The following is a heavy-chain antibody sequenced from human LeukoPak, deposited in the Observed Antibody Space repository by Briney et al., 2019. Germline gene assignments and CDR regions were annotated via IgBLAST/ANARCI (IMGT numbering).Heavy chain of an antibody. CDR2: INPSGGST. Sequence: ASVTVSCTASGYTFTSYYMHWVRQAPGQGLEWMGIINPSGGSTSYAQKFQGRVTMTRDMSTSTVYMELSSLRSEDTSVYYCARSAQQLMFDPWGQGTLVTVSS. CDR3: ARSAQQLMFDP. J-gene: IGHJ5*02. CDR1: GYTFTSYY. V-gene: IGHV1-46*01. D-gene: IGHD6-13*01.